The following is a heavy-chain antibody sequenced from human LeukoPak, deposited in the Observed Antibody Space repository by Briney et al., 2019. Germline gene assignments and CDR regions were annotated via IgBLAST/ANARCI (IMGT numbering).Heavy chain of an antibody. J-gene: IGHJ4*02. CDR3: AKDHPSSGWPTFEY. CDR1: GFTFSSYS. Sequence: GGSLRLSCAASGFTFSSYSMNWVRQAPGKELEWVSSITNNNGKTYYADSVKGRFTISRDESENTVFLQMNSLRVEDTAIYYCAKDHPSSGWPTFEYWGQGTLVTVSP. D-gene: IGHD6-19*01. V-gene: IGHV3-23*01. CDR2: ITNNNGKT.